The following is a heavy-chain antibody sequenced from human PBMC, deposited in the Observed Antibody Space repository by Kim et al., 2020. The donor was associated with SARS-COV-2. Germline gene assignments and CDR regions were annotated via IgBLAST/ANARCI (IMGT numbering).Heavy chain of an antibody. CDR3: ARAEYYYDSSGYSISYYYYYGMDV. D-gene: IGHD3-22*01. J-gene: IGHJ6*02. Sequence: SETLSLTCTVSGGSISSYYWSWIRQPPGKGLEWIGYIYYSGSTNYNPSLKSRVTISVDTSKNQFSLKLSSVTAADTAVYYCARAEYYYDSSGYSISYYYYYGMDVWGQGTTVTVSS. CDR2: IYYSGST. V-gene: IGHV4-59*01. CDR1: GGSISSYY.